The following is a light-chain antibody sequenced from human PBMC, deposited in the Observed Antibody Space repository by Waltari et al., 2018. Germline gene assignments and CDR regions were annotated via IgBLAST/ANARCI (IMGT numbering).Light chain of an antibody. CDR1: ALPKQY. CDR2: KDS. V-gene: IGLV3-25*03. J-gene: IGLJ2*01. Sequence: SYELTQPPSVSVSTGQTARITCSGDALPKQYAYWYQQKPGQAPVLVIFKDSERPSGIPERFSGCSSGTTGTLTISGVQAEDEADYYCQAADSSGTYVVFGGGTKLTVL. CDR3: QAADSSGTYVV.